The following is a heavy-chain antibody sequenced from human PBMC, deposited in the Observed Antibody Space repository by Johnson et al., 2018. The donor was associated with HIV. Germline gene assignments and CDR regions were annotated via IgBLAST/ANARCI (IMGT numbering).Heavy chain of an antibody. J-gene: IGHJ3*02. CDR3: RMASGYDDYAFDI. CDR2: IRSKANNYAT. CDR1: GFTFSGSV. V-gene: IGHV3-73*01. D-gene: IGHD3-3*01. Sequence: VQLMESGGGMVQPGRSLRLSCAASGFTFSGSVMHWVRQASGKGLEWVGRIRSKANNYATSYAASVKGRFTISRDDSKTTAYLQMKSLKSDGTDVYYCRMASGYDDYAFDIWCQGTMVTVAS.